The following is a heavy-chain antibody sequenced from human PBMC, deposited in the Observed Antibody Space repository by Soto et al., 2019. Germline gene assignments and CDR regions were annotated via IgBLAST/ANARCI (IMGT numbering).Heavy chain of an antibody. J-gene: IGHJ4*02. CDR2: INPNSGGT. CDR3: ARARYSGSYYDY. CDR1: GYAFSVDY. V-gene: IGHV1-2*02. D-gene: IGHD1-26*01. Sequence: ASLKGDWKGSGYAFSVDYIHWGLQAPGQGLEWMGWINPNSGGTNYAQKFQGRVTMTRDTSISTAYMELSRLRSDDTAVYYCARARYSGSYYDYRGQGTLVTVSS.